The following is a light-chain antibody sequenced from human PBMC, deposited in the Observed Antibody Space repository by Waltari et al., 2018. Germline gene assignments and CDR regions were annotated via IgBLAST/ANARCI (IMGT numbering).Light chain of an antibody. J-gene: IGKJ3*01. Sequence: DIQLTQSPSFLSASVGDSVTITCRASQGISSYLAWDQHKTGKAPKLLIYAASTLQAGVPSRFSGRGSRTEFTLTISSLPPEDFATYYCQQLYSYPFTFGPGTKVDIK. V-gene: IGKV1-9*01. CDR3: QQLYSYPFT. CDR1: QGISSY. CDR2: AAS.